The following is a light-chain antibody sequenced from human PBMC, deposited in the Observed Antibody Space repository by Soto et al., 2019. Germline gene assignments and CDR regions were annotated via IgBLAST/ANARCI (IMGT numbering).Light chain of an antibody. V-gene: IGKV1-39*01. J-gene: IGKJ5*01. Sequence: DIQITQSPSSLSSSLLDIVTITCRASQSIISHVNWYQQKPGKAPKLLIHGAFTLQSGVPSRFSGSGSGTDFTLTISSLQPEDFATYYCQQSYSIPITFGQGTRLEIK. CDR1: QSIISH. CDR3: QQSYSIPIT. CDR2: GAF.